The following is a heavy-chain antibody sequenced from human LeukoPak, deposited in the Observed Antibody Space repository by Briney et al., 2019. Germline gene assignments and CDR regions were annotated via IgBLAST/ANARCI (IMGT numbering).Heavy chain of an antibody. Sequence: PSETLSLTCTVSGGSISSYYWSWIRQPPGKGLEWIGYIYYSGSTNYNPSLKSRVTISVDTSKNQFSLKLSSVTAADTAVYHCARLWERRGAFDIWGQGTMVTVSS. CDR1: GGSISSYY. CDR3: ARLWERRGAFDI. V-gene: IGHV4-59*08. D-gene: IGHD1-1*01. CDR2: IYYSGST. J-gene: IGHJ3*02.